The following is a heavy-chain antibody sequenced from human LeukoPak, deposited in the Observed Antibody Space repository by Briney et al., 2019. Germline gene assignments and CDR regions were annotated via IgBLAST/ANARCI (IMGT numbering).Heavy chain of an antibody. J-gene: IGHJ4*02. V-gene: IGHV4-59*01. CDR1: GDSISSYY. CDR2: IYYSGST. CDR3: ARGTYYYGSGSQPAFDY. Sequence: SETLSLTCTVSGDSISSYYWSWIRQPPGKGLEWIGYIYYSGSTNYNPSLKSRVTISVDTSKNQFSLKLSSVTAADTAVYYCARGTYYYGSGSQPAFDYWGQGTLVTVSS. D-gene: IGHD3-10*01.